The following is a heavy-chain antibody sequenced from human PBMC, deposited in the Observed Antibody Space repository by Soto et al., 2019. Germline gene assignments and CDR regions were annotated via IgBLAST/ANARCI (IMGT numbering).Heavy chain of an antibody. J-gene: IGHJ4*02. D-gene: IGHD6-19*01. CDR3: AKTDKFNPQSSGWANRFDY. V-gene: IGHV3-23*01. CDR2: ISRSGDST. Sequence: EVQLLESGGGLVQPGGSLRLSCAASGFTFSSYAMTWVRQAPGKGLEWVSTISRSGDSTYYRDSVKCRFTISRDNSKNTVYLQMNSLRAEDTAGYYCAKTDKFNPQSSGWANRFDYWGQGTRVTVSS. CDR1: GFTFSSYA.